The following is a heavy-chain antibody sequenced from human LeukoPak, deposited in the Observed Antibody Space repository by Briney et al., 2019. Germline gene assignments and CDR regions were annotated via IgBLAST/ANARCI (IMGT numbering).Heavy chain of an antibody. D-gene: IGHD2-15*01. CDR1: GFTFSSYA. Sequence: GGSLRLSCAASGFTFSSYAMSWVRQAPGKGLEWVSAISGSGGSTYYADSVKGRFTISRDNSKNTLYLQMNSLSAEDTAVYYCATRSGGSCYSGLCAFDIWGQGTMVTVSS. J-gene: IGHJ3*02. CDR3: ATRSGGSCYSGLCAFDI. CDR2: ISGSGGST. V-gene: IGHV3-23*01.